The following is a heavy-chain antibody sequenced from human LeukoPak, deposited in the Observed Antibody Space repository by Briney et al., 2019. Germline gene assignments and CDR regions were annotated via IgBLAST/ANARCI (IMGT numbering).Heavy chain of an antibody. D-gene: IGHD3-22*01. CDR2: ISGSGGST. CDR3: AKDTTMIVVRYYFDY. CDR1: GFTFSSYA. V-gene: IGHV3-23*01. J-gene: IGHJ4*02. Sequence: GGSLRLSCAASGFTFSSYAMSWVRQAPGKGLEWVSAISGSGGSTYYADSVKGRFTISRDNSKNTLYLQMNSLRAEGTAVYYCAKDTTMIVVRYYFDYWGQGTLVTVSS.